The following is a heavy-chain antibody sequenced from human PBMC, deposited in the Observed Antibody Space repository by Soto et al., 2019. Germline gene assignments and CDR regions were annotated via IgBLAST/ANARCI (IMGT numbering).Heavy chain of an antibody. CDR1: GYTLTELS. V-gene: IGHV1-24*01. Sequence: GASVKVSCKVSGYTLTELSMHWVRQAPGKGLEWMGGFDPEDGETIYAQKFQGRVTMTEDTSTDTAYMELSSLRSEDTAVYYCATSPSSSAGFKQELVHLEDAFDVWGQGTIVT. D-gene: IGHD6-13*01. CDR3: ATSPSSSAGFKQELVHLEDAFDV. J-gene: IGHJ3*01. CDR2: FDPEDGET.